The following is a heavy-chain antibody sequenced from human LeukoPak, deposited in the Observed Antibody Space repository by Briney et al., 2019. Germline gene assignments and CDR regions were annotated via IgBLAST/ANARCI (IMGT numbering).Heavy chain of an antibody. V-gene: IGHV3-11*06. CDR1: GFTFSDYY. CDR2: ISSSSSYT. J-gene: IGHJ6*02. Sequence: GGSLRLSCAASGFTFSDYYMSWIRQAPGKGLEWVSYISSSSSYTNYADSVKGRFTISRDNAKNSLYLQMNSLRAEDTAVYYCVREGAVAGSYYYYGMDVWGQGTTVTVSS. CDR3: VREGAVAGSYYYYGMDV. D-gene: IGHD6-19*01.